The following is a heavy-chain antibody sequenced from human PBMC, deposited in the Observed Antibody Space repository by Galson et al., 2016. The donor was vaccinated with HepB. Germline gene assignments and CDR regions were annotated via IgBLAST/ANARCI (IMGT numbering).Heavy chain of an antibody. CDR2: ISHDGNHK. CDR1: GFSFRSHA. Sequence: SLRLSCAAPGFSFRSHAMHWVRQAPGKGLEWVAVISHDGNHKYYADSVKGRFTISRDNSKHTLYVQMSSLRPEDTAVYYCARDRGRSSWYSNFDCWGQGTLVTVSS. D-gene: IGHD6-13*01. CDR3: ARDRGRSSWYSNFDC. J-gene: IGHJ4*02. V-gene: IGHV3-30-3*01.